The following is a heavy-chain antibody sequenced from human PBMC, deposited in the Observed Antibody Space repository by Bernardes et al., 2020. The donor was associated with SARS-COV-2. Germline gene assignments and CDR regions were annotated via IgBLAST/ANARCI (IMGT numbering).Heavy chain of an antibody. CDR1: GFILSNYW. Sequence: GGSLRLSCAASGFILSNYWLHWVRQAPGKGLVWVSRISDDGATTTYADSVKGRFTISRDKAKNTMSLQMNSLRVEDTAVYYCGKRAVSGNNWYFDLWGRGTLVTVSS. D-gene: IGHD6-19*01. CDR2: ISDDGATT. V-gene: IGHV3-74*01. CDR3: GKRAVSGNNWYFDL. J-gene: IGHJ2*01.